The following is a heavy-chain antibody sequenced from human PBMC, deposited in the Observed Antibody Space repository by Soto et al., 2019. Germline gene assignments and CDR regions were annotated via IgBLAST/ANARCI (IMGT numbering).Heavy chain of an antibody. V-gene: IGHV2-5*01. CDR2: IYWNDDK. J-gene: IGHJ4*02. D-gene: IGHD6-19*01. CDR1: GFSLSSSAVG. Sequence: QITLKESGPTLVKPTQTLTLTCSFSGFSLSSSAVGVGWIRQPPGKAPEWLALIYWNDDKQYSPSLKSRFTITKDTSKNQVVLMMTKMDPVDTARYQCAHGSCWLFDYWGQGILVTVSS. CDR3: AHGSCWLFDY.